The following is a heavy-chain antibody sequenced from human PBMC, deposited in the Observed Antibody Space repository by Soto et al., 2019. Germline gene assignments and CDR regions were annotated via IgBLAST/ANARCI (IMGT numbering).Heavy chain of an antibody. D-gene: IGHD1-1*01. Sequence: SETLSLTCAVYGGCFSGYFWSWIRQPPGKGLEWIGEINHSGSTNYNPSLKGRVTISVDTSKNQFSLKLSSVTAADTAVYYCAREVGKYNVRWFDPWGQVTLVTVSS. CDR3: AREVGKYNVRWFDP. CDR2: INHSGST. J-gene: IGHJ5*02. CDR1: GGCFSGYF. V-gene: IGHV4-34*01.